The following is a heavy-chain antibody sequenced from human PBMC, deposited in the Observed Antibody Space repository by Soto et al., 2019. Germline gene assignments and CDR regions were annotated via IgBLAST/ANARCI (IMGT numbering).Heavy chain of an antibody. CDR3: ARVFGTYHDILPGLWGGHFDY. CDR2: IDPKGGSR. V-gene: IGHV1-46*03. J-gene: IGHJ4*01. Sequence: GTSVKVSCKESGDTFTNNYVLWLRQAPGQGLEWMGVIDPKGGSRFYAQNLQGRVTMTSDTSTSTMYIELSNLRSEDTAVFFCARVFGTYHDILPGLWGGHFDYWGQGTQVTVSS. CDR1: GDTFTNNY. D-gene: IGHD3-9*01.